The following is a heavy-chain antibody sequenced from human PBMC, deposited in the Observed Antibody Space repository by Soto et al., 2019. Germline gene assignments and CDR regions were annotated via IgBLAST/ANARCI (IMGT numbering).Heavy chain of an antibody. CDR2: ISGSGGST. V-gene: IGHV3-23*01. CDR3: AKAYGVAVAGKIDY. CDR1: GFTFSSYA. D-gene: IGHD6-19*01. Sequence: EVPLLESGGGLVQPGGSLRLSCAASGFTFSSYAMSWVRQAPGKGLEWVSAISGSGGSTYYADSVKGRFTISRDNSKNTLYLQMNSLRAEDTAVYYCAKAYGVAVAGKIDYWGQGTLVTVSS. J-gene: IGHJ4*02.